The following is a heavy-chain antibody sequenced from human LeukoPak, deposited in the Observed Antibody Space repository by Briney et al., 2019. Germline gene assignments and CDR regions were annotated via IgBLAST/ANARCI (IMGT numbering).Heavy chain of an antibody. D-gene: IGHD1-26*01. Sequence: KPSETLSLTCAVYGGSFSGCYWSWIRQPPGKGLEWIGEINHSGSTNYNPSLKSRVTISVDTSKNQFSLKLSSVTAADTAVYHCAREWGGSYEGLHAFDIWGQGTMVTVSS. CDR1: GGSFSGCY. J-gene: IGHJ3*02. V-gene: IGHV4-34*01. CDR2: INHSGST. CDR3: AREWGGSYEGLHAFDI.